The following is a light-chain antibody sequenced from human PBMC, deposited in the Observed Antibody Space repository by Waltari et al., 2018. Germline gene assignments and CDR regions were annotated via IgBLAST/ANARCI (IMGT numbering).Light chain of an antibody. V-gene: IGKV1-5*03. CDR3: QYYYAFSRT. J-gene: IGKJ1*01. CDR2: KAS. Sequence: DIQMTQSPSTLSASVGDRFTITCRASQAISNWLAWYQQRPGKAPKRLIHKASTLQKGVPSRFSGSGSGTEFTLAISSLQPDDFATYYCQYYYAFSRTFGPGTKIEIE. CDR1: QAISNW.